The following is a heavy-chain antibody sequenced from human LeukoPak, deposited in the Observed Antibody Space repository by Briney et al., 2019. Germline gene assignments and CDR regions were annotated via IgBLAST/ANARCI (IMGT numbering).Heavy chain of an antibody. V-gene: IGHV4-59*01. J-gene: IGHJ3*02. D-gene: IGHD6-13*01. CDR2: IYYSGST. CDR3: ARDLEQQLDYDAFGAFDI. Sequence: SETLSLTCTVSGGSISSYYWSWIRQPPGKGLEWIGNIYYSGSTNYNPSLKSRVTISVDTSKNQFSLKLSSVTAADTAVYYCARDLEQQLDYDAFGAFDIWGQGTMVTVSS. CDR1: GGSISSYY.